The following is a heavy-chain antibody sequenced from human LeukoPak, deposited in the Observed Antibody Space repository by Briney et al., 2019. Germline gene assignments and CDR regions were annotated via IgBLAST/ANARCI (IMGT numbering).Heavy chain of an antibody. V-gene: IGHV3-30-3*01. J-gene: IGHJ5*02. Sequence: GGSLRLSCAASGFTFSSYAMHWVRQAPGKGLEWVAVISYDGSNKYYADSVKGRFTISRDNSKNTLYLQMNSLRAEDTAVYYCARGIVVVVAATPFSNWYDPWGQGTLVTVSS. CDR3: ARGIVVVVAATPFSNWYDP. CDR1: GFTFSSYA. D-gene: IGHD2-15*01. CDR2: ISYDGSNK.